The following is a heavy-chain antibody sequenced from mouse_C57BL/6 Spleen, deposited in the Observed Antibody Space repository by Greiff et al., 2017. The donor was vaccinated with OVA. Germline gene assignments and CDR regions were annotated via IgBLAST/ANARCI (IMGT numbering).Heavy chain of an antibody. CDR2: INPGSGGT. V-gene: IGHV1-54*01. Sequence: VQLQQSGAELVRPGTSVKVSCKASGYAFTNYLIEWVKQRPGQGLEWIGVINPGSGGTNYNEKFKGKATLTAAKSSSTAYMQLSSLTSEDSAVYFCASYDYAGDGYAMDYWGQGTSVTVSS. CDR3: ASYDYAGDGYAMDY. J-gene: IGHJ4*01. D-gene: IGHD2-4*01. CDR1: GYAFTNYL.